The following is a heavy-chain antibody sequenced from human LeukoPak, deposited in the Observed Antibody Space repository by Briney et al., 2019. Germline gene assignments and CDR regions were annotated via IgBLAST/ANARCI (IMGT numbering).Heavy chain of an antibody. Sequence: PSETLSLTCTVSGGSISSSSYYWGWIRQPPGKGLEWIGSISYGGSTYFNPSLKSRVTIPVDTSKNQFSLKLSSVTAADTAVYYCARRGRSTVDYWGQGTLVTVSS. D-gene: IGHD5/OR15-5a*01. V-gene: IGHV4-39*01. J-gene: IGHJ4*02. CDR2: ISYGGST. CDR3: ARRGRSTVDY. CDR1: GGSISSSSYY.